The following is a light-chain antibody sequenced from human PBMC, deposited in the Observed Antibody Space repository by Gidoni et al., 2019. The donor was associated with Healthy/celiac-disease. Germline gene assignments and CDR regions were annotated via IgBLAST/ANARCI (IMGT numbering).Light chain of an antibody. Sequence: EIVLTQYPATLSLSPGERATLSCRASQSVSSYLAWYQQKPGQAPRLLIYDASNRATGIPARFSGSGSGTDFTLTISSLEPEEFAVYYCQQRSNWPLTFGPGTKVDIK. CDR2: DAS. J-gene: IGKJ3*01. V-gene: IGKV3-11*01. CDR3: QQRSNWPLT. CDR1: QSVSSY.